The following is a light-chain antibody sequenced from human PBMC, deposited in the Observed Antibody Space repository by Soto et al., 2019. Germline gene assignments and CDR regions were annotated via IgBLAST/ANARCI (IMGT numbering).Light chain of an antibody. Sequence: NFMLTQPHSVSESPGKTVTISCTRSSGSIASNYVQWYQLRPGSAPTTVIYEDRQRPSGVPDRFSGSIDSSSNSASLTISGLKTEDEADYQCQSYDGRNQNVVFGGGTKLTVL. CDR1: SGSIASNY. J-gene: IGLJ2*01. V-gene: IGLV6-57*04. CDR2: EDR. CDR3: QSYDGRNQNVV.